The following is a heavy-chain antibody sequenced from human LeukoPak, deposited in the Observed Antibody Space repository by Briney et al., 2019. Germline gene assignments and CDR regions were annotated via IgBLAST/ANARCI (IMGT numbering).Heavy chain of an antibody. D-gene: IGHD3-9*01. V-gene: IGHV3-48*03. J-gene: IGHJ5*01. CDR3: VKDSGYYNTSGKGWFDF. CDR2: ISYSGNGI. Sequence: GGSLRLSCAASGFAFSSYSMNWVRQAPGKGLEWVSYISYSGNGIYYADSVKGRFTISRDNAKNSLFLQMNSLRAEDTAVYYCVKDSGYYNTSGKGWFDFWGQGTLVTVSS. CDR1: GFAFSSYS.